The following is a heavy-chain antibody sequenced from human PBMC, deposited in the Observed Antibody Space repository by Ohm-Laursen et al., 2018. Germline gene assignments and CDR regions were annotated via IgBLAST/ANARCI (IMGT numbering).Heavy chain of an antibody. V-gene: IGHV3-7*01. CDR2: IKQDGSEK. CDR1: GFTFSSYW. D-gene: IGHD5-18*01. CDR3: AREDTAMVTLEAFDI. Sequence: SLRLSCAASGFTFSSYWISWVRQAPGKGLEWVANIKQDGSEKYYVDSVKGRFTISRDNAKNSLYLQMNSLRAEDTAVYYCAREDTAMVTLEAFDIWGQGTMVTVSS. J-gene: IGHJ3*02.